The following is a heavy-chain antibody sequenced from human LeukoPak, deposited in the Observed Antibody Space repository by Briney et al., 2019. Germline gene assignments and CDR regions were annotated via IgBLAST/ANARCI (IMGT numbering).Heavy chain of an antibody. CDR3: ARDPGHYDSSGFYYY. D-gene: IGHD3-22*01. CDR1: GFTFDDYG. Sequence: GGSLRLSCAASGFTFDDYGMSWVRQAPGKGLEWVSSISSSSSYIYYADSVKGRFTISRDNAKNSLYLQMNSLRAEDTAVYYCARDPGHYDSSGFYYYWGQGTLVTVSS. J-gene: IGHJ4*02. V-gene: IGHV3-21*01. CDR2: ISSSSSYI.